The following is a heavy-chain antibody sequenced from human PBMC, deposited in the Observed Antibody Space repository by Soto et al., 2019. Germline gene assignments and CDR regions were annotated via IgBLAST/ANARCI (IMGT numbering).Heavy chain of an antibody. CDR2: INHSGST. CDR1: GGSFSCYY. D-gene: IGHD6-6*01. V-gene: IGHV4-34*01. CDR3: ARVRIAARPGYYYYGMDV. Sequence: SETLSLTCAVYGGSFSCYYWSWIRQPPGKGLEWIGEINHSGSTNYNPSLKSRVTISVDTSKNQFSLKLSSVTAADTAVYYCARVRIAARPGYYYYGMDVWGQGTTVTVSS. J-gene: IGHJ6*02.